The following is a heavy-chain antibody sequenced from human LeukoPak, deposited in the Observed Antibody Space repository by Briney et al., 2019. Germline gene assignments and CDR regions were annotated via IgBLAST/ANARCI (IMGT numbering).Heavy chain of an antibody. Sequence: SETLSLTCTVSGGSISSHYWSWIRQPPGKGLEWIGYIYYSGSTNYNPSLKSRVTISVDTSKNQFSLKLSSVTAADTAVYYCARDGMWFGEFRFDYWGQGTLVTVSS. V-gene: IGHV4-59*11. CDR2: IYYSGST. CDR1: GGSISSHY. D-gene: IGHD3-10*01. CDR3: ARDGMWFGEFRFDY. J-gene: IGHJ4*02.